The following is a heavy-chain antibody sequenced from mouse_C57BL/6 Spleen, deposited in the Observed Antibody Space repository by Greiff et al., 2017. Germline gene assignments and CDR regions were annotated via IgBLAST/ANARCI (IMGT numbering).Heavy chain of an antibody. V-gene: IGHV5-17*01. CDR2: ISSGSSTF. Sequence: EVMLVESGGGLVQPGGSLKLSCAASGFTFSAYGMHWVRQAPETGLEWVAYISSGSSTFYSADTVTGRFTISSSNAKITLFLQMTSLSAEYTAMYYCARPVGYRYAMDYWGQGTSVTVSS. CDR1: GFTFSAYG. D-gene: IGHD2-2*01. CDR3: ARPVGYRYAMDY. J-gene: IGHJ4*01.